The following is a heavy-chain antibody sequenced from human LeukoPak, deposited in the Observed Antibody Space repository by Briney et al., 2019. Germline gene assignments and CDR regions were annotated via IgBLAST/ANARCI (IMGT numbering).Heavy chain of an antibody. V-gene: IGHV3-23*01. CDR3: AKKPYDFWSGYCDY. CDR2: ISGSGDST. CDR1: GFTFSTSA. D-gene: IGHD3-3*01. J-gene: IGHJ4*02. Sequence: GGSLRLSCGASGFTFSTSAMSWVRQAPGKGLEWVSAISGSGDSTYYADSVKGRFTISRDNSKNTLYLQMNSLRAEDTAVYYCAKKPYDFWSGYCDYWGQGTLVTVSS.